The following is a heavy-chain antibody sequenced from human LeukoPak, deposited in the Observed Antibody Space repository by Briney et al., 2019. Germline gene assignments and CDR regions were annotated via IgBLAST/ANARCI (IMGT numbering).Heavy chain of an antibody. D-gene: IGHD3-10*01. Sequence: GASVRVSCTASGYTLTIYDINWVRQASGQGLEWMGWMSPNSGNTGYAQKFQGRVSMTSNTSIRTAYMELSSLRSEDTAVYYCARSRPMVRGVIVYYGMDVWGQGTTVTVSS. CDR3: ARSRPMVRGVIVYYGMDV. J-gene: IGHJ6*02. CDR1: GYTLTIYD. CDR2: MSPNSGNT. V-gene: IGHV1-8*01.